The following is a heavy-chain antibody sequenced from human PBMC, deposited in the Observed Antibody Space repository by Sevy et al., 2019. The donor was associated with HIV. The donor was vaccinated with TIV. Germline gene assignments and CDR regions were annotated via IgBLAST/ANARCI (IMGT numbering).Heavy chain of an antibody. CDR2: TNYRSKWFN. Sequence: SQTLSLTCAISGDSVSSNSAAWNWIRQSPSRGLEWLGGTNYRSKWFNDYAVSVKSRVTINADTSKSQFSLQLKSVIPEDTAVYYCARVGELFGAFDIWCQGTMFTVSS. CDR1: GDSVSSNSAA. D-gene: IGHD3-10*01. V-gene: IGHV6-1*01. J-gene: IGHJ3*02. CDR3: ARVGELFGAFDI.